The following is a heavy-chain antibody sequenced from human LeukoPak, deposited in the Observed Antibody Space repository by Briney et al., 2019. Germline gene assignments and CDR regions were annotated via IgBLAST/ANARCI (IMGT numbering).Heavy chain of an antibody. V-gene: IGHV3-7*05. D-gene: IGHD1-26*01. CDR2: IKQDGSEK. CDR1: GFTFSSYW. CDR3: ARPHSGTSANFDY. Sequence: GGSLSLSCAASGFTFSSYWMSWVRQAPGKGLEWVANIKQDGSEKYYVDSVKGRFTISRDNAKNSLYLQMNSLRAEDTAVYYCARPHSGTSANFDYCGQGTLVTVSS. J-gene: IGHJ4*02.